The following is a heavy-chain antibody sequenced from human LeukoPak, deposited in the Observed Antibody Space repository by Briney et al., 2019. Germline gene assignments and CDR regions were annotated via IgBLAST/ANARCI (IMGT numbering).Heavy chain of an antibody. CDR1: GGSISSSSYY. CDR3: ARGVDTMIVVARAGDWFDP. J-gene: IGHJ5*02. D-gene: IGHD3-22*01. V-gene: IGHV4-39*07. Sequence: SETLSLTCTVSGGSISSSSYYWGWIRQPPGKGLEWIGSIYYSGSTYYNPSLKSRVTISVDTSKNQFSLKLSSVTAADTAVYYCARGVDTMIVVARAGDWFDPWGQGTLVTVSS. CDR2: IYYSGST.